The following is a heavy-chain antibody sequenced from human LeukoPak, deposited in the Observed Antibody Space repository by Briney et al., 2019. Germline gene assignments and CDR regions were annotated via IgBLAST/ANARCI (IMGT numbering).Heavy chain of an antibody. Sequence: GGSLRLSCAASGFTVSSDYMSWGRQAPGKGLEWVSVIYSGGSTYYADSVKGRYTISRDNSKNTLYLQMNSLRAEDTAVYYCARGGPAAGKFDYWGQGTLVTVSS. V-gene: IGHV3-66*01. CDR1: GFTVSSDY. CDR3: ARGGPAAGKFDY. CDR2: IYSGGST. J-gene: IGHJ4*02. D-gene: IGHD6-13*01.